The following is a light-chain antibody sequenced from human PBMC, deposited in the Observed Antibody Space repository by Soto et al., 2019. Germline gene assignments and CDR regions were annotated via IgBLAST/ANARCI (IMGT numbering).Light chain of an antibody. V-gene: IGKV3-20*01. CDR1: QSVSSNY. CDR3: QEYNSAPLT. J-gene: IGKJ4*01. CDR2: GAS. Sequence: DIVLTQSPGTLSLSPGERATLSCMASQSVSSNYLAWYQQKPGQAPRLLIYGASSRATGSPDRFSGSGSGTDCTLTISSLQPEDVATYYCQEYNSAPLTLRGGTKVDIK.